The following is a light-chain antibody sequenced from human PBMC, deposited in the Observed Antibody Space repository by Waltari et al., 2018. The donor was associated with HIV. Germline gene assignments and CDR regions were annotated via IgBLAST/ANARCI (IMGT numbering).Light chain of an antibody. V-gene: IGLV1-44*01. Sequence: QSVLTQPPSASGTPGQRVTISCSGSSSNIGSNTVNWYQQLPRTAPKLLNYTNNQRPSWVPDRFSGSKSGTSASLAISGLQSDDEADYYCAAWDDSLNGPVFGGGTKLTVL. CDR3: AAWDDSLNGPV. CDR2: TNN. J-gene: IGLJ2*01. CDR1: SSNIGSNT.